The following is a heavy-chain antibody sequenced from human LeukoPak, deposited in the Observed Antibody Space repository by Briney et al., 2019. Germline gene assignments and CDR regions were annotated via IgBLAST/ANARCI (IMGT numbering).Heavy chain of an antibody. V-gene: IGHV4-59*12. CDR3: ARMSGRESSGYYFDY. CDR1: GGPISSYY. D-gene: IGHD3-22*01. CDR2: TYYSGST. J-gene: IGHJ4*02. Sequence: PSETLSLTCTVSGGPISSYYWSWIRQPPGKGLEWIGYTYYSGSTNYNPSLKSRVTISIDTSKNQFSLKLSSVTAADTAVYYCARMSGRESSGYYFDYWGQGTLVTVSS.